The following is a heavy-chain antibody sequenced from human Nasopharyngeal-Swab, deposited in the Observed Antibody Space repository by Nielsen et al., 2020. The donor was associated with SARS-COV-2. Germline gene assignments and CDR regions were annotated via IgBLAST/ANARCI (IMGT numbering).Heavy chain of an antibody. CDR2: INAGNGNT. V-gene: IGHV1-3*01. CDR1: GYTFTSYA. CDR3: ARDSGTTPYDFWSGYPYNWFDP. D-gene: IGHD3-3*01. Sequence: ASVQVSCNASGYTFTSYAMHWVRPAPGQRLEWMGWINAGNGNTKYSQKFQGRVTITRDTSASTAYMELSSLRSEDTAVYYCARDSGTTPYDFWSGYPYNWFDPWGQGTLVTVSS. J-gene: IGHJ5*02.